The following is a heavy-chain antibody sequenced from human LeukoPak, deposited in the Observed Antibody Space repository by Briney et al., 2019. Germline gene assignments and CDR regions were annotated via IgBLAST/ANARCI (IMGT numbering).Heavy chain of an antibody. Sequence: GAAVRVSCKASGYTFTRYGISWVRQAPGQGLQWLGWISASNGNTNYAQKFRDRVTMSTDTSTGTAYLYVRSLTSDDTAVYHCAREPAIAVAGSGSDYWGQGTLVTVSS. J-gene: IGHJ4*02. CDR1: GYTFTRYG. CDR3: AREPAIAVAGSGSDY. V-gene: IGHV1-18*01. CDR2: ISASNGNT. D-gene: IGHD6-19*01.